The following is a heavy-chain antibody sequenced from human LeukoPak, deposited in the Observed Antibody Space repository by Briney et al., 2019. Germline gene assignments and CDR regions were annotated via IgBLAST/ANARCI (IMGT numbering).Heavy chain of an antibody. CDR3: ARGGIRGGIDNWFDP. V-gene: IGHV4-38-2*02. Sequence: SETLSLTCSVSGQSVRSGYYWGWLRQSPGKGLEWIGSVYQTGSTDYNPSLKSRVTILLDTSRNQFSLRVTSVTAADTALYYCARGGIRGGIDNWFDPWGQGTRVTVSS. CDR2: VYQTGST. D-gene: IGHD3-10*01. CDR1: GQSVRSGYY. J-gene: IGHJ5*02.